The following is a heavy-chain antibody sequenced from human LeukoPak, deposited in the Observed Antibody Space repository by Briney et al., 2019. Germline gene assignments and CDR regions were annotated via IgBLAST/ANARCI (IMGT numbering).Heavy chain of an antibody. D-gene: IGHD3-10*01. Sequence: SVKVSCKASGGTFSSYAISWVRQAPGQGLEWMGGIIPIFGTANYAQKFQGRVTITADESTSTAYMELSSLRSEDTAVYYCARSTGSGSYYNVVRPGNWFDPWGQGTLVTVSS. V-gene: IGHV1-69*13. J-gene: IGHJ5*02. CDR3: ARSTGSGSYYNVVRPGNWFDP. CDR2: IIPIFGTA. CDR1: GGTFSSYA.